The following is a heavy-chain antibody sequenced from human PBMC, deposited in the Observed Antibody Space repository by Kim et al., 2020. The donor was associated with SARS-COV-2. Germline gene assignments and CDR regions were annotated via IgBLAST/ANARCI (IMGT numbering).Heavy chain of an antibody. D-gene: IGHD3-3*01. CDR3: ARVGKYYDFWTRVGDYYGMDV. Sequence: GGSLRLSCAASGFTFSSYSMNWVRQAPGKGLEWVSSISSSSSYIYYADSVKGRFTISRDNAKNSLYLQMNSLRAEDTAVYYCARVGKYYDFWTRVGDYYGMDVWGQGTTVTVSS. CDR1: GFTFSSYS. CDR2: ISSSSSYI. J-gene: IGHJ6*02. V-gene: IGHV3-21*01.